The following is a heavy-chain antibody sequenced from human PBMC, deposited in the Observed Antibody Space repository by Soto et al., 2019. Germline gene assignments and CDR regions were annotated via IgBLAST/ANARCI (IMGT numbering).Heavy chain of an antibody. CDR3: ASPGRANYYGSGSPPGDYYGMDV. Sequence: GGSLRLSCAASGFTFSSYSMNWVRQAPGKGLEWVSYISSSSSTIYYADSVKGRFTISRDNAKNSLYLQMNSLRAEDTAVYYCASPGRANYYGSGSPPGDYYGMDVWGQGTTVTSP. CDR1: GFTFSSYS. D-gene: IGHD3-10*01. V-gene: IGHV3-48*01. CDR2: ISSSSSTI. J-gene: IGHJ6*02.